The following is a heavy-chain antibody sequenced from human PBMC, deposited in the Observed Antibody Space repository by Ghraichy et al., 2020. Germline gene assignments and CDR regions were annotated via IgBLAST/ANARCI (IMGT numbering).Heavy chain of an antibody. Sequence: SETLSLTCAVYGGSFSGYYWSWIRQPPGKGLEWIGEINHSGSTNYNPSLKSRVTISVDTSKNQFSLKLSSVTAADTAVYYCARDVSHIVVVPAATEYGMDVWGQGTTVTVSS. CDR1: GGSFSGYY. V-gene: IGHV4-34*01. CDR3: ARDVSHIVVVPAATEYGMDV. D-gene: IGHD2-2*01. J-gene: IGHJ6*02. CDR2: INHSGST.